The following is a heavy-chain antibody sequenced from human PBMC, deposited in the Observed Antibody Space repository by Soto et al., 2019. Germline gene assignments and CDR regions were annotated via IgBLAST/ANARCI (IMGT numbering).Heavy chain of an antibody. J-gene: IGHJ3*02. D-gene: IGHD3-10*01. CDR2: IYYSGST. Sequence: PSETLSLTCTVSGGSISSYYWSWIRQPPGKGLEWIGYIYYSGSTNYNPSLKSRVTISVDTSKNQFSLKLSSVAAADTAVYYCARTYGSGIYYTGRDAFDIWGQGTMVTVSS. CDR3: ARTYGSGIYYTGRDAFDI. CDR1: GGSISSYY. V-gene: IGHV4-59*01.